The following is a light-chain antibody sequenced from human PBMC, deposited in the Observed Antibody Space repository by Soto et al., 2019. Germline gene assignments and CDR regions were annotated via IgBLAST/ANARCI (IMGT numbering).Light chain of an antibody. CDR3: GSWDSSLSAYV. V-gene: IGLV1-51*01. CDR1: SSNIGGNS. Sequence: QSALTQPPSVSAAPGQKVTISCSGSSSNIGGNSVSWYQQLPGTAPKLLIYDGNKRPSGIPDRFSGSKSGTSATLGITGFQTGDEADYYCGSWDSSLSAYVFGTGTKVTLL. J-gene: IGLJ1*01. CDR2: DGN.